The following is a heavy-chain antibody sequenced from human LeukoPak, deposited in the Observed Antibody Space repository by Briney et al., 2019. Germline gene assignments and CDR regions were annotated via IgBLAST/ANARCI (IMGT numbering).Heavy chain of an antibody. CDR3: ARGGHNCSGGSCYSGAFDI. CDR2: IYYSGST. Sequence: SETLSLTCTVSGGSISSGGYYWSWIRQHPGKGLEWIGYIYYSGSTYYNPSLKSRVTISVDTSKNQFSLKLSSVTAADTAVYYCARGGHNCSGGSCYSGAFDIWGQGTMVTVSS. D-gene: IGHD2-15*01. CDR1: GGSISSGGYY. J-gene: IGHJ3*02. V-gene: IGHV4-31*03.